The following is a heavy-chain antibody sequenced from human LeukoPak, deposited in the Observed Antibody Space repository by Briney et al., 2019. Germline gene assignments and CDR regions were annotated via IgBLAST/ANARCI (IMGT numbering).Heavy chain of an antibody. Sequence: ASVKVSCKASGGTFSSYAISWVRQAPGQGLEWMGGIIPIFGTANYAQKFQGRVTITADESTSTAYMELSSLRSEDTAVYYCASEGYCSGGSCYFSGVHYYYMDVWGKGTTVIVSS. V-gene: IGHV1-69*13. D-gene: IGHD2-15*01. CDR1: GGTFSSYA. CDR2: IIPIFGTA. CDR3: ASEGYCSGGSCYFSGVHYYYMDV. J-gene: IGHJ6*03.